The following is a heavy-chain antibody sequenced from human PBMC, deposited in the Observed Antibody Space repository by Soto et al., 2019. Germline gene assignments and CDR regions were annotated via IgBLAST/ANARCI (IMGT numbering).Heavy chain of an antibody. Sequence: PSENLPLTSRVSGATISSSYWSLLRKSPGQRLEWIGYVHHSGNTNYNPSLKSRVTISVDTSRNQFSVKLRYVTAEDTAVFYGATGYYDSNGPSKTFDMWVQGRMVS. V-gene: IGHV4-59*01. CDR2: VHHSGNT. CDR1: GATISSSY. J-gene: IGHJ3*02. D-gene: IGHD3-22*01. CDR3: ATGYYDSNGPSKTFDM.